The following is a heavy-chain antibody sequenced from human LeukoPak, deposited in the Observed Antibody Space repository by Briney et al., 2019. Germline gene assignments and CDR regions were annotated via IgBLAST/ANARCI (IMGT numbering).Heavy chain of an antibody. Sequence: SQTLSLTCAISGDSVSSNSAAWNWIRQPPSRGPEWLGRTYYRSKWYNDYAESVKSRITINPDTSKNQFSLHLNSVTPEDTAVYFCAREFLNGFDIWGQGTMVTVSS. CDR3: AREFLNGFDI. CDR2: TYYRSKWYN. CDR1: GDSVSSNSAA. V-gene: IGHV6-1*01. J-gene: IGHJ3*02.